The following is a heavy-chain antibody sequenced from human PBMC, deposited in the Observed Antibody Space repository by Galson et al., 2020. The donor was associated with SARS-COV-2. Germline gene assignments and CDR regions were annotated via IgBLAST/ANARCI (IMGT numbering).Heavy chain of an antibody. CDR1: GGSISTDGHF. Sequence: TLSLTCTVSGGSISTDGHFWTWIRQPPGKGLEWIGYIYHSGTTYYNPSLKSRLNIAVDTSQNQFSLRLRSVTAADTAVYFCARTSGELDIWGQGTMVTVSS. D-gene: IGHD1-26*01. CDR2: IYHSGTT. CDR3: ARTSGELDI. J-gene: IGHJ3*02. V-gene: IGHV4-31*03.